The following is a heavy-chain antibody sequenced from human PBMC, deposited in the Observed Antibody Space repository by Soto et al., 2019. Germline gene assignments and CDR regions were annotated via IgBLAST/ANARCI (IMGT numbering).Heavy chain of an antibody. CDR3: ARVAVGAYWFDP. CDR2: INMDGTTT. D-gene: IGHD1-26*01. J-gene: IGHJ5*02. V-gene: IGHV3-74*01. CDR1: GFTFSNYW. Sequence: EVQLVESGGGLVQPGGSLRLSCAASGFTFSNYWMHWIRQAPGEGLVWVSHINMDGTTTNYGDSVEGRFTISRDNARNTLWLQMNSLRADDTAVYYCARVAVGAYWFDPWGQGTLVTVSS.